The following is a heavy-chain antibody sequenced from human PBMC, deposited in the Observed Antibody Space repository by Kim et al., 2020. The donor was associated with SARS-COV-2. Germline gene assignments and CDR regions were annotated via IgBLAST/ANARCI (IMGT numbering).Heavy chain of an antibody. J-gene: IGHJ4*02. Sequence: QPSLKSRGIMSVDTSKNQLSLRLRSVTAADTAVYYCARAVGRRGLSFAHWGQGTLVTVSS. CDR3: ARAVGRRGLSFAH. D-gene: IGHD5-12*01. V-gene: IGHV4-4*06.